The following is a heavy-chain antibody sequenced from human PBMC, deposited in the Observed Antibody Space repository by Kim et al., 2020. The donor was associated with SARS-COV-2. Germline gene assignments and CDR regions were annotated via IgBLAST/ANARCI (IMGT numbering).Heavy chain of an antibody. Sequence: TYYADSVKGRFTISRDNSKNTLYLQMNSLRAEDTAVYYCAKIGEWAYFDYWGQGTLVTVSS. J-gene: IGHJ4*02. CDR2: T. D-gene: IGHD1-26*01. CDR3: AKIGEWAYFDY. V-gene: IGHV3-23*01.